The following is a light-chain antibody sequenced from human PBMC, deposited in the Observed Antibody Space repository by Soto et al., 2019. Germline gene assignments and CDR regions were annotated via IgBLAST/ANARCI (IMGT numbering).Light chain of an antibody. CDR2: DNN. CDR3: GTWDTSLSGGV. CDR1: SSNIGKNN. Sequence: QSVLTQPPSVSAAPGQTVTISCSGSSSNIGKNNVCWYQQFPGTAPRILIYDNNKRPSGIPDRFSASKSGTSATLGITGLQAGDEADYYCGTWDTSLSGGVFGGGTKLT. J-gene: IGLJ2*01. V-gene: IGLV1-51*01.